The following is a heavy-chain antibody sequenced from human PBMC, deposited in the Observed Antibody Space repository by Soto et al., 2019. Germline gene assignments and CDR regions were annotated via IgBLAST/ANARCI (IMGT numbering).Heavy chain of an antibody. Sequence: ASVKVSCKASGYTFTSYGISWVRQAPGQGLEWMGWISAYNGNTNYAQKLQGRVTVTTDTSTSTAYMELRSLRSDDTAVYYCARDSSSSWYYTRYYYYGMDVWGQGTTVTVSS. CDR2: ISAYNGNT. V-gene: IGHV1-18*01. CDR3: ARDSSSSWYYTRYYYYGMDV. CDR1: GYTFTSYG. J-gene: IGHJ6*02. D-gene: IGHD6-13*01.